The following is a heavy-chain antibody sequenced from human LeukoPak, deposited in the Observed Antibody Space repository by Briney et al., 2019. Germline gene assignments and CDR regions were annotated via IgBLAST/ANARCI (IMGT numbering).Heavy chain of an antibody. CDR1: GYTFITYT. V-gene: IGHV7-4-1*02. J-gene: IGHJ6*02. Sequence: GASVKVSCKASGYTFITYTMFWVRQAPGQSLEWMGWINTNTGNPTYAQGFTGRFVFSLDTSVSTAYLQISSLKAEDTAVYYCARGFTIFGVVVNYYYYYGMDVWGQGTTVTVSS. CDR3: ARGFTIFGVVVNYYYYYGMDV. CDR2: INTNTGNP. D-gene: IGHD3-3*01.